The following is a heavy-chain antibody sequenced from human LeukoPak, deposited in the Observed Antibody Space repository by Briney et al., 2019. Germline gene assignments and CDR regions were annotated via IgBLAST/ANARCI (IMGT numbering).Heavy chain of an antibody. CDR1: GYTFTGYY. CDR2: INPNSGGT. CDR3: ARPKGNYYYYYMDV. J-gene: IGHJ6*03. Sequence: GASVKVSCKASGYTFTGYYMHWVRQAPGQGLEWMGWINPNSGGTNYAQKFQGRVTMTRDTSISTAYMELSRLRSDDTAVYYCARPKGNYYYYYMDVWGKGTTVTVSS. V-gene: IGHV1-2*02.